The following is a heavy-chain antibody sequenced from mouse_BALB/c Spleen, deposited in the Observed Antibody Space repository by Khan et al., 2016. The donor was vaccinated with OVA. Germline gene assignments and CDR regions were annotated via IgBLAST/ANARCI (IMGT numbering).Heavy chain of an antibody. Sequence: QVQLQQSGAELARPGASVKMSCKASGYTFTSYTMHWVKQRPGQGLEWIGYINPSSAYFNYNQKFKDKATLTADKSSSTAYMQLSSLTSEDSAVYYCASYYRYPAWFAYWGQGTLVTVSA. CDR2: INPSSAYF. CDR1: GYTFTSYT. CDR3: ASYYRYPAWFAY. V-gene: IGHV1-4*01. J-gene: IGHJ3*01. D-gene: IGHD2-14*01.